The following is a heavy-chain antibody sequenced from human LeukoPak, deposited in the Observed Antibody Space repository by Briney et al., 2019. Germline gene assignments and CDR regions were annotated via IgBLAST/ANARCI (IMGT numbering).Heavy chain of an antibody. J-gene: IGHJ4*02. CDR3: ARDVPGDSGSHGY. Sequence: SETLSLTCTVSGYSISSGYYWGWIRQPPGKGLEWIGSIYHSGSTYYNPSLKSRVTISVDTSKNQFSLKLSSVTAADTAVYYCARDVPGDSGSHGYWGQGTLVTVSS. CDR2: IYHSGST. V-gene: IGHV4-38-2*02. CDR1: GYSISSGYY. D-gene: IGHD1-26*01.